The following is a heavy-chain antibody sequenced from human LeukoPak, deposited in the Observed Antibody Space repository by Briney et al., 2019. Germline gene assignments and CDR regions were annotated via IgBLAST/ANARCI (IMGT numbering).Heavy chain of an antibody. CDR3: ARDGERGEFMDY. CDR2: ISSSSTYI. D-gene: IGHD3-16*01. Sequence: GGSLRLSCAASGFIFSSYSMNWVRQAPGKGLEWVSSISSSSTYIYYADSVKGRFTISRDNAKNSLYLQMNSLGAEDTAEYYCARDGERGEFMDYWGQGTLVTVSS. V-gene: IGHV3-21*01. CDR1: GFIFSSYS. J-gene: IGHJ4*02.